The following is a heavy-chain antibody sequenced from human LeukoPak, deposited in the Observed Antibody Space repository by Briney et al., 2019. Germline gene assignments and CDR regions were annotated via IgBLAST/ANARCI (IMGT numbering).Heavy chain of an antibody. V-gene: IGHV3-23*01. CDR2: ISSTSTYA. J-gene: IGHJ4*02. CDR1: GFVYENYG. CDR3: AKDEETYAY. Sequence: GGSLRLSCAASGFVYENYGMTWVRQAPGKGLEWVSSISSTSTYAYYADSLKGRFTISRDNSKNTLYLQMNSLRAEDTAVYYCAKDEETYAYWGQGTLVTVSS. D-gene: IGHD4-17*01.